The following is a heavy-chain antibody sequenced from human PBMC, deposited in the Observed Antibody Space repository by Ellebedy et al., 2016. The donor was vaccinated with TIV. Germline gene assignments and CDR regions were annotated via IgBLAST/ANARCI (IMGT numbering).Heavy chain of an antibody. CDR2: IYYSGST. J-gene: IGHJ5*02. Sequence: MPSETLSLTCTVSGGSISSYYWSWIRQPPGKGLEWIGYIYYSGSTNYNPSLKSRVTISVDTSKNQFSLKLSSVTAADTAVYYCARYRDQSIVGATFWFDPWGQGTLVTVSS. CDR3: ARYRDQSIVGATFWFDP. D-gene: IGHD1-26*01. CDR1: GGSISSYY. V-gene: IGHV4-59*01.